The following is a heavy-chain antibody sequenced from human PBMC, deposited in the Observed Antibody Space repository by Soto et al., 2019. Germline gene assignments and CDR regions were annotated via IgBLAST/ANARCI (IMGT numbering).Heavy chain of an antibody. D-gene: IGHD3-10*01. CDR1: GFSFSSYS. CDR3: AALPGPTGPPS. J-gene: IGHJ4*02. V-gene: IGHV3-21*01. CDR2: ITSSSRYV. Sequence: SLRLSCAASGFSFSSYSMNWVRQAPGKGLEWVSSITSSSRYVYYADSVKGRFTISRDNAKNSLYLQMNSLRAEDTAVYYCAALPGPTGPPSWGQGTLVTVSS.